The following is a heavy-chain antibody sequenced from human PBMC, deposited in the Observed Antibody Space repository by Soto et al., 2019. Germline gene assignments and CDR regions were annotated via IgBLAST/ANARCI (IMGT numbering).Heavy chain of an antibody. D-gene: IGHD1-1*01. Sequence: PSETLSLTCAVSGGSISNSHWWSWVRQPPGKGLEWIGEIFPTGSTNYNPSLKSRVTISIDKSKKEIFLKLTSVTAADTAVYYCARTWNNFDYWGQGTLVTVSS. CDR1: GGSISNSHW. CDR3: ARTWNNFDY. CDR2: IFPTGST. J-gene: IGHJ4*02. V-gene: IGHV4-4*02.